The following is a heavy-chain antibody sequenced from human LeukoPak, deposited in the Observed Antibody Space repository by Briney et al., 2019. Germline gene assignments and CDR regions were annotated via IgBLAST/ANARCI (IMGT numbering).Heavy chain of an antibody. Sequence: LPGGSLRLSCAASGFIFSSYSMSWVRQAPGKGLEWVSAISGSGGSTYYADSVKGRFTISRDNSKNTLYLQMNSLRAEDTAVYYCAKDYLADYIAFDIWGQGTMVTVSS. D-gene: IGHD4-11*01. V-gene: IGHV3-23*01. CDR1: GFIFSSYS. CDR2: ISGSGGST. J-gene: IGHJ3*02. CDR3: AKDYLADYIAFDI.